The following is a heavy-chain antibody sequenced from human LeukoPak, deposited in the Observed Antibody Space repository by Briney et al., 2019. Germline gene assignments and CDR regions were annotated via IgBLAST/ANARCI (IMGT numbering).Heavy chain of an antibody. J-gene: IGHJ4*02. Sequence: PGGSLRLSCAASGFTFSIYNVNWVRQAPGKGLEWVSYISTGSNTIYYADSVKGRFTISRDNAKNSLYLQMNSLRDEDTAVYYCASARDFIDYWGQGTLVTVSS. D-gene: IGHD2/OR15-2a*01. V-gene: IGHV3-48*02. CDR1: GFTFSIYN. CDR3: ASARDFIDY. CDR2: ISTGSNTI.